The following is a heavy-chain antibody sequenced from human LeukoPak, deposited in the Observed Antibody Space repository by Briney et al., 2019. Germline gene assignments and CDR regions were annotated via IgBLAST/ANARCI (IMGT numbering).Heavy chain of an antibody. J-gene: IGHJ4*02. CDR3: ATRDSSGYPFDY. CDR2: ISASGGST. CDR1: GFTFSSYA. D-gene: IGHD3-22*01. Sequence: GGSLRLSCAASGFTFSSYAMSWVRQAPGKGLEWVSAISASGGSTYYADSVKGRFTISRDNSKNTLYLQMNSLRAEDTAVYYCATRDSSGYPFDYWGQGTLVTVSS. V-gene: IGHV3-23*01.